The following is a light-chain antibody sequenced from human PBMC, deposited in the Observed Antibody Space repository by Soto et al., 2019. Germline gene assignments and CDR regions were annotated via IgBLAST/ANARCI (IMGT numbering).Light chain of an antibody. CDR1: QSVTSGY. CDR2: GAS. V-gene: IGKV3-20*01. J-gene: IGKJ1*01. Sequence: EIVLTQSPGTLSLSPGDRATLSCRASQSVTSGYLAWYQQRPGQAPRLLIYGASSRATGIPDRFSGSGSGTDFTLIISRLQPEDFAVYYCQQYAGPPLTFGQGTTVEIK. CDR3: QQYAGPPLT.